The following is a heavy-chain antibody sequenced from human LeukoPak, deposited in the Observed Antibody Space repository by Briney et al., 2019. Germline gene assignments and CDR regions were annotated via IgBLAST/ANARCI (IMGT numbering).Heavy chain of an antibody. D-gene: IGHD3-9*01. V-gene: IGHV1-18*01. CDR1: GYTFTSYG. CDR2: ISAYNGNT. J-gene: IGHJ3*02. Sequence: ASVKVSCKAPGYTFTSYGISWVRQAPGQGLEWMGWISAYNGNTNYAQKLQGRVTMTTDTSTSTAYMELRSLRSDDTAVYYCARDQTGFDAFDIWGQGTMVTVSS. CDR3: ARDQTGFDAFDI.